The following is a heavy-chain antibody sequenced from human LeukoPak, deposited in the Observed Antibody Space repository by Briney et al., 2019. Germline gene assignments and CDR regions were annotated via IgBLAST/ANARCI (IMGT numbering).Heavy chain of an antibody. CDR3: AIDVLAGDSDY. CDR1: GYTFAGYY. Sequence: GASVKVSCKASGYTFAGYYMHWVRQAPGQGLEWMGRINPNSGGINYAQKFQGRVTMTRDTSISTADMELSRLRSDDTAVYYCAIDVLAGDSDYWGQGTLVTVSS. J-gene: IGHJ4*02. D-gene: IGHD6-19*01. CDR2: INPNSGGI. V-gene: IGHV1-2*06.